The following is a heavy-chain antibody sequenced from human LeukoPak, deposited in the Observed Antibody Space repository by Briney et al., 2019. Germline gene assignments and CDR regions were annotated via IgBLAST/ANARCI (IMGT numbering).Heavy chain of an antibody. CDR2: INPSGGST. CDR1: GYTFTSYY. V-gene: IGHV1-46*01. J-gene: IGHJ4*02. Sequence: ASVNVSCKASGYTFTSYYMHWVRQAPGQGLEWMGIINPSGGSTSYAQKFQGRVTTTRDTSTSTVYMELSSLRSEDTAVYYCAREASIGVATSLMGYWGQGTLVTVSS. D-gene: IGHD2-15*01. CDR3: AREASIGVATSLMGY.